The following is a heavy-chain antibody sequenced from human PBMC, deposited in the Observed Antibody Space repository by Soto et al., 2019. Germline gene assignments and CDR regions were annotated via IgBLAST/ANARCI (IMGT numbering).Heavy chain of an antibody. J-gene: IGHJ4*02. CDR2: INPNSGGT. V-gene: IGHV1-2*04. CDR1: GYTFTGYY. CDR3: ARDPNAYTYYDILTGYYPYYFDY. D-gene: IGHD3-9*01. Sequence: GASVKVSCKASGYTFTGYYMHWVRQAPGQGLEWMGWINPNSGGTNYAQKFQGWVTMTRDTSISTAYMELSRLRSDDTAVYYCARDPNAYTYYDILTGYYPYYFDYWGQGTLVTVSS.